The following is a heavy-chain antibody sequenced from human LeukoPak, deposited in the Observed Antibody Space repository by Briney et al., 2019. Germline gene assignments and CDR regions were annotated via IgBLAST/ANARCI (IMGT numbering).Heavy chain of an antibody. CDR3: ARAGSGWYPHAFDI. CDR1: GFTFSDYY. V-gene: IGHV3-11*04. J-gene: IGHJ3*02. Sequence: GRSLRLSCAASGFTFSDYYMSWIRQAPGKGLEWVSYISSSGSTIYYADSVKGRFTISRDNAKNSLYLQMNSLRAEDTAVYYCARAGSGWYPHAFDIWGQGTMVTVSS. D-gene: IGHD6-19*01. CDR2: ISSSGSTI.